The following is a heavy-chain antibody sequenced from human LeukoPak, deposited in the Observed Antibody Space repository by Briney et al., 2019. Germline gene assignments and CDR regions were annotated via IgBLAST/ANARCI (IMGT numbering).Heavy chain of an antibody. CDR1: GFTFSSYS. J-gene: IGHJ5*02. V-gene: IGHV3-21*01. CDR2: ISSSSSYI. D-gene: IGHD4-17*01. Sequence: GGSLRLSCAASGFTFSSYSMNWVRQAPGKGLEWVSSISSSSSYIYYADSVKGRFTIPRDNAKNSLYLQMNSLRAEDTAVYYCASALTPYGDHVGINWFDPWGQGTLVTVSS. CDR3: ASALTPYGDHVGINWFDP.